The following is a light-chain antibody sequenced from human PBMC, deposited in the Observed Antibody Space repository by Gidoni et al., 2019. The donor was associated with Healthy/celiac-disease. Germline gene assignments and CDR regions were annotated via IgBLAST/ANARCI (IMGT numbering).Light chain of an antibody. J-gene: IGKJ4*01. V-gene: IGKV1-39*01. Sequence: DIQMTQSPSSLSASVGDRVTITCRASQSISSYLNWYQQKPGKAPKLRIYAASSLQSGVPSRFSGSGSGTDFTLTISSLQPEDFATYYCQRRYSTPSLTFGGGTKVEIK. CDR3: QRRYSTPSLT. CDR1: QSISSY. CDR2: AAS.